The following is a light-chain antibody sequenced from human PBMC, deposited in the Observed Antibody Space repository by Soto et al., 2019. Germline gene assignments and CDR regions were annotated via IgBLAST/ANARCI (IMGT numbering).Light chain of an antibody. CDR2: GNT. CDR3: QSYDSTLSGSGVV. V-gene: IGLV1-40*01. Sequence: QSVLTQPPSVSGAPGQRVTISCTGSSSNIGAGYDAHWYQQLPGTAPKLLIYGNTNRPSGVPDRFSASKSGTSASLAITGLQAGDEADYYCQSYDSTLSGSGVVFGGGTKLTVL. CDR1: SSNIGAGYD. J-gene: IGLJ2*01.